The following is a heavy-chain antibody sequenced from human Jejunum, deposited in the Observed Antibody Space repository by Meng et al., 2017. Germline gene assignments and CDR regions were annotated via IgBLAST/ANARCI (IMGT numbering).Heavy chain of an antibody. CDR2: VYDSGST. D-gene: IGHD3-10*01. CDR3: ARGVLERYFDY. Sequence: QVQLQGAGPGLVRPSETLALTCAVSGGSVSGRSYYWTWIRQPPGKGLEWIGYVYDSGSTKYNPSLSSRVSISSDTSKNQFSLELTSVTAADTAVYYCARGVLERYFDYWGQGALVTVSS. V-gene: IGHV4-61*01. J-gene: IGHJ4*02. CDR1: GGSVSGRSYY.